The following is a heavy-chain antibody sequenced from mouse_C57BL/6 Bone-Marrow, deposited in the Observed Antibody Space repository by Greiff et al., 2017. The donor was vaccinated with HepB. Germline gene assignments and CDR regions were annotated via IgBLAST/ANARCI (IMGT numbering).Heavy chain of an antibody. Sequence: QVQLQQPGAELAKPGASVKMSCKASGYTFTSYWITWVKQRPGQGLEWIGDIYPGSGSTNYNQKFKSKATLTADTSSSTAYMQLSSLTSEDTAVYYGARTSFYYDNYDWFAYWGQGTLVTVSA. CDR3: ARTSFYYDNYDWFAY. CDR2: IYPGSGST. D-gene: IGHD2-1*01. V-gene: IGHV1-55*01. J-gene: IGHJ3*01. CDR1: GYTFTSYW.